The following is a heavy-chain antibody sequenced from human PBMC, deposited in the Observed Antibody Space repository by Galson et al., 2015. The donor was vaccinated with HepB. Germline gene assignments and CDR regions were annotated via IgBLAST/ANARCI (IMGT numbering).Heavy chain of an antibody. CDR1: GFTFSNAW. CDR3: ARVGYGRRGSFDI. V-gene: IGHV3-11*06. J-gene: IGHJ3*02. D-gene: IGHD1-1*01. CDR2: ISSSSSYT. Sequence: SLRLSCAASGFTFSNAWMNWVRQAPGKGLEWVSYISSSSSYTNYADSVKGRFTISRDNAKNSLYLQMNSLRAEDTAVYYCARVGYGRRGSFDIWGQGTMVTVSS.